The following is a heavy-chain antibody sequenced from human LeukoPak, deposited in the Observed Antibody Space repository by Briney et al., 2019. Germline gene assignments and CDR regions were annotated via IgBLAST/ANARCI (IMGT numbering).Heavy chain of an antibody. CDR3: ARTRNGRYFDL. Sequence: SETLSLTCTVSGGSISSYYWSWIQQPPGKGLEWIGYIYYSGSTNYNPSLKSRVTISVDTSKNQFSLKLSSVTAADTAVYYCARTRNGRYFDLWGRGTLVTVSS. CDR2: IYYSGST. D-gene: IGHD1-1*01. J-gene: IGHJ2*01. V-gene: IGHV4-59*01. CDR1: GGSISSYY.